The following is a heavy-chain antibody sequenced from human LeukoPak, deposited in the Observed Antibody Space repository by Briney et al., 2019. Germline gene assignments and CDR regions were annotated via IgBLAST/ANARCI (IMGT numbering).Heavy chain of an antibody. CDR2: INPNSGGT. J-gene: IGHJ5*02. CDR3: AKYCRSTSCSIYTWFDA. Sequence: ASVNVSRKASGYTFTGYYMHWVRQAPGQGLEWMGWINPNSGGTNYAQKFQGRVTMTRDTSSSTAYMELSRLRSDDTAVYYCAKYCRSTSCSIYTWFDACGQGTLVTVSS. D-gene: IGHD2-2*01. CDR1: GYTFTGYY. V-gene: IGHV1-2*02.